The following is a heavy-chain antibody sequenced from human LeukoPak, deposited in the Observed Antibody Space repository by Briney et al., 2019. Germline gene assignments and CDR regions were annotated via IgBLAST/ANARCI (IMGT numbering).Heavy chain of an antibody. D-gene: IGHD3-3*01. CDR2: IYYSGST. Sequence: PSETLSLTCTVSGGSISSYYWSWIRQPPGKGLEWIGYIYYSGSTNYNPSLKSRVTISVDTSKNRFSLKLSSVTAADTAVYYCARALVRRPYDFWNWGQGTLVTVSS. V-gene: IGHV4-59*01. J-gene: IGHJ4*02. CDR1: GGSISSYY. CDR3: ARALVRRPYDFWN.